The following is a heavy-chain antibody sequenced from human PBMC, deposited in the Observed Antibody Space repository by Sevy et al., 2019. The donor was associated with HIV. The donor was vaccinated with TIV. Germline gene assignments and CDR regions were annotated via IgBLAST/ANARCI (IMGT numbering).Heavy chain of an antibody. D-gene: IGHD4-17*01. CDR3: ARDLPPSATTVAHFDR. V-gene: IGHV3-48*03. Sequence: GGSLRLSCTTSGFLFSSYEMNWVRQAPGKGLEWVSYISNSGTTIYYSDSVKGRFTISRDNARNSLYLQMSSLRAEDSAVYYCARDLPPSATTVAHFDRWGQGTLLTVSS. CDR2: ISNSGTTI. J-gene: IGHJ4*02. CDR1: GFLFSSYE.